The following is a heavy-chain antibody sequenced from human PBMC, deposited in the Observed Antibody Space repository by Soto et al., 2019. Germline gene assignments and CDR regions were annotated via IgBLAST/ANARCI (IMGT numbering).Heavy chain of an antibody. CDR2: INPNSGGT. CDR1: GYTFTGYY. Sequence: ASVKVSFKASGYTFTGYYMHWLRQAPGQGLEWMGWINPNSGGTNYAQKFQGRVTMTRDTSISTAYMELSSLRSGDTAVYYCAKDWSYYYDSSGYSHYWGQGTLVTVYS. D-gene: IGHD3-22*01. V-gene: IGHV1-2*02. J-gene: IGHJ4*02. CDR3: AKDWSYYYDSSGYSHY.